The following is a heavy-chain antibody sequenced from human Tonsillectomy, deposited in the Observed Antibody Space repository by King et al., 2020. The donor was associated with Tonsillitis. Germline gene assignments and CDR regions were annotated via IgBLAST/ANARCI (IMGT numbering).Heavy chain of an antibody. CDR3: AREASYRSGTLVWHYGMDV. Sequence: VQLVESGAEVKKPGASVKVSCKASGYIFTSYDINWVRQASGQGLEWMGWMNPNSGNTSYAQKFQGRVTMTRNTSISTAYMEVSSLRSEDTAVYYCAREASYRSGTLVWHYGMDVWGQGTTVTVSS. V-gene: IGHV1-8*01. CDR2: MNPNSGNT. CDR1: GYIFTSYD. J-gene: IGHJ6*02. D-gene: IGHD3-10*01.